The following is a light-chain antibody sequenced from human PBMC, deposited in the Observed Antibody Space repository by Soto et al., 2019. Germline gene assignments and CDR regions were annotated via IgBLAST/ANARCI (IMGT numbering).Light chain of an antibody. CDR3: QQRATSPWT. CDR2: DTS. V-gene: IGKV3-11*01. J-gene: IGKJ1*01. Sequence: IVLTQSPATLSFSPGEEATLSCRASQSIAIYLAWYQQKSGQSPRLLIYDTSNRAPGIPDRFSGSASGTDFTLTISSLEPEDFAVYYCQQRATSPWTFGQGTAVEIK. CDR1: QSIAIY.